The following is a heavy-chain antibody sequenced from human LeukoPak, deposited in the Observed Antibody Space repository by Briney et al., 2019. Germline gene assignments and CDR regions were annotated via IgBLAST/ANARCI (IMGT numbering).Heavy chain of an antibody. CDR1: GFTFSSYG. D-gene: IGHD1-26*01. CDR2: IWYDGSNK. CDR3: AKGRGSYFFNLDY. V-gene: IGHV3-33*06. Sequence: GGSLRLSCAASGFTFSSYGMHWVRQAPGKGLEWVAVIWYDGSNKYYADSVKGRFTISRDNSKNTLYLQMNSLRAEDTAVYYCAKGRGSYFFNLDYWGQGTLVTVSS. J-gene: IGHJ4*02.